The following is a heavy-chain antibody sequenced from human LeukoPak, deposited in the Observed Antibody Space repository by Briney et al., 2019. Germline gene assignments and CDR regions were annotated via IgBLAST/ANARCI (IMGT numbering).Heavy chain of an antibody. V-gene: IGHV1-24*01. CDR3: ARTPIYYFDNSGYYN. CDR2: FDPEDGET. D-gene: IGHD3-22*01. J-gene: IGHJ4*02. Sequence: ASVKVSCKVSGYTLTALSMHWLRQAPGKGLEWMGGFDPEDGETIYAQKFQGRVNMTEDTSTDTAYMELSSLRSEDTAVYYCARTPIYYFDNSGYYNWGQGTLVTVSS. CDR1: GYTLTALS.